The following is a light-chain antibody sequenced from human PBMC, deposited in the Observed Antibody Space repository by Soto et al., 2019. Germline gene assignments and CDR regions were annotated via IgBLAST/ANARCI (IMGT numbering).Light chain of an antibody. Sequence: VLTQSPATLSLSPGERATLSCRASQSVSSYLAWYQQKPGQAPRLLIYDASNRATGIPARFSGSGSGTDFTLTISSLEPEDFAVYYCQQRSNWPLFTFGPGTKVDIK. V-gene: IGKV3-11*01. CDR1: QSVSSY. J-gene: IGKJ3*01. CDR2: DAS. CDR3: QQRSNWPLFT.